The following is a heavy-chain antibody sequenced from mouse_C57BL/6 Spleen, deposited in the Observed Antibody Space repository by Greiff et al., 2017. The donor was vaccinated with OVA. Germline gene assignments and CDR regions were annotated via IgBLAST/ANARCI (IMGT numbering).Heavy chain of an antibody. CDR1: GFTFTDYY. V-gene: IGHV7-3*01. CDR2: IRNKANGYTT. D-gene: IGHD1-1*01. J-gene: IGHJ3*01. Sequence: EVKLQESGGGLVQPGGSLSLSCAASGFTFTDYYMSWVRQPPGKALEWLGFIRNKANGYTTEYSASVKGRFTISRDNSQSILYLQMNALRAEDSATYYCARYRPGSSWFAYWGQGTLVTVSA. CDR3: ARYRPGSSWFAY.